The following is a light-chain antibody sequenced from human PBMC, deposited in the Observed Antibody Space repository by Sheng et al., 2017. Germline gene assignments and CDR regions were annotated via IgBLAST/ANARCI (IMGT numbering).Light chain of an antibody. Sequence: EIVLTQSPGTLSLSPGERATLSFRASQSVSSDSVAWYQQKPGQTPRLLIYDSSNRATGIPARFSGSGSGTDFTLTINSLEPEDFAVYYCQQRSNWPPTFGPGTKVDIK. J-gene: IGKJ3*01. CDR2: DSS. CDR1: QSVSSD. CDR3: QQRSNWPPT. V-gene: IGKV3-11*01.